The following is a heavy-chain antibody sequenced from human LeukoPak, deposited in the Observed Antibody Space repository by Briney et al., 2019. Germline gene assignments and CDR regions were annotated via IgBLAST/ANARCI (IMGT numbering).Heavy chain of an antibody. CDR3: ASGMVGGTGGGYFDY. Sequence: GESLKISCKGSECSFTTYWIGWVRQMPGKGLEWMGIIYPGDSDTRYSPSFQGQVTISADKSISTAYLQWSSLKASDTAMYYCASGMVGGTGGGYFDYWGQGTLVTVSS. V-gene: IGHV5-51*01. CDR2: IYPGDSDT. D-gene: IGHD6-19*01. CDR1: ECSFTTYW. J-gene: IGHJ4*02.